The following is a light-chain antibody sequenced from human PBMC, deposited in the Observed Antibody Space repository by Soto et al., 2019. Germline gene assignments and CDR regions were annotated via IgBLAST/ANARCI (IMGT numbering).Light chain of an antibody. Sequence: EIVLTQSPATLSLSPGERATLSCRASQSVSSYLAWYQQKPGQAPRLLIYEASNRATGIPARFSGSGSGTYFTLTISSLEPEDFAVYYCQQRSNWPPALTFGGGTKVEIK. J-gene: IGKJ4*01. V-gene: IGKV3-11*01. CDR3: QQRSNWPPALT. CDR1: QSVSSY. CDR2: EAS.